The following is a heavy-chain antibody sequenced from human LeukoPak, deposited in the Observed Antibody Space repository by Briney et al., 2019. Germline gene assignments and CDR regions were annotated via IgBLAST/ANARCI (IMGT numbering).Heavy chain of an antibody. D-gene: IGHD1-1*01. V-gene: IGHV3-7*01. CDR2: IRQDGSEK. J-gene: IGHJ4*02. CDR3: ARSTAGLDY. Sequence: PGGSLRLSCAASGFTFGNYWMSWVRQAPGKGLEWVANIRQDGSEKYYVDSMRGRFTISRDNAKNSLYLQMSSLRAEDTAVYYCARSTAGLDYWGQGTLVTVSS. CDR1: GFTFGNYW.